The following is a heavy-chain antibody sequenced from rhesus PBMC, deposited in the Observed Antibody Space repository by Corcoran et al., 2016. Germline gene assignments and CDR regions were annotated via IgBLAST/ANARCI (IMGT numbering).Heavy chain of an antibody. CDR3: ARRRVGATFDY. CDR2: ISGSSGST. CDR1: GGSISSSNW. V-gene: IGHV4-65*01. Sequence: QVQLQESGPGLVKPSETLSLTCAVSGGSISSSNWWSWIRHPPGKGLEWIGYISGSSGSTYYNPSLKSRVTISTDTSTNQCSLKLSSVTAADTAVYYCARRRVGATFDYWGQGVLVTVSS. D-gene: IGHD1-44*02. J-gene: IGHJ4*01.